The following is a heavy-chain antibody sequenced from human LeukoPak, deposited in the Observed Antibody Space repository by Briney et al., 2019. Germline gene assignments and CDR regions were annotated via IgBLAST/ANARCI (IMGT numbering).Heavy chain of an antibody. J-gene: IGHJ4*02. V-gene: IGHV1-2*02. Sequence: ASVKVSCKASGYTFTDYYIHWVRQAPGQGLEWMGWINSYSGGTNYAEKFEGRVTMTRDTSIITAYMELSRLRSDDTAVYYCAREDSSGYDYWGQGTLVTVSS. CDR2: INSYSGGT. D-gene: IGHD3-22*01. CDR3: AREDSSGYDY. CDR1: GYTFTDYY.